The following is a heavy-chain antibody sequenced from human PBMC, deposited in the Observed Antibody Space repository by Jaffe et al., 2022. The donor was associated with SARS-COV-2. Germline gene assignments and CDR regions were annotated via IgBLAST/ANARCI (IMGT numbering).Heavy chain of an antibody. V-gene: IGHV4-39*01. D-gene: IGHD2-15*01. J-gene: IGHJ4*02. CDR3: ARSDIVVVVAATPGFYFDY. CDR2: IYYSGST. CDR1: GGSISSSSYY. Sequence: QLQLQESGPGLVKPSETLSLTCTVSGGSISSSSYYWGWIRQPPGKGLEWIGSIYYSGSTYYNPSLKSRVTISVDTSKNQFSLKLSSVTAADTAVYYCARSDIVVVVAATPGFYFDYWGQGTLVTVSS.